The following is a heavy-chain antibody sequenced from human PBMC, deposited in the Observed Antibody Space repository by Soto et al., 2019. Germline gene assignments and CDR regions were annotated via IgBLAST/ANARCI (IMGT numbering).Heavy chain of an antibody. CDR1: GGSINSYW. CDR2: VYSSGTT. V-gene: IGHV4-4*07. J-gene: IGHJ4*02. CDR3: ARDIGSFAYGKGY. D-gene: IGHD3-10*01. Sequence: SETLSLTCSVSGGSINSYWWSWIRQPAGKGLEWIGRVYSSGTTDYNPSLNSRATMSVETSKNPFSLKLSSVTAADTAVYYCARDIGSFAYGKGYWGQGIQVTVSS.